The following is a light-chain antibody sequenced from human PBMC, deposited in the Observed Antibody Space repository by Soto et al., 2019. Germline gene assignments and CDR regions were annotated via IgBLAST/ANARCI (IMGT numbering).Light chain of an antibody. CDR3: QQYGSSPPYT. J-gene: IGKJ2*01. V-gene: IGKV3-20*01. CDR2: GAS. Sequence: EIVLTQSPGTLSLTPGERATLSSRASQSVSRSYLGWDQQKPGQALRLLIYGASSRATGSPDRFSGSGSGTDLTLTLSILEREDFAVEYGQQYGSSPPYTVGQGPKLEIK. CDR1: QSVSRSY.